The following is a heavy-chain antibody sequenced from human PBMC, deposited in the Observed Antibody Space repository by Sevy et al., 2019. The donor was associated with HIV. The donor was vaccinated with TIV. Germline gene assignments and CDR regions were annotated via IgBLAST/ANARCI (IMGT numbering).Heavy chain of an antibody. Sequence: ASVKVSCKASGGTFSSYAISWVRQAPGQGLEWMGGIIPIFGTANYAQKFQGRVTITADESTSTAYIELSSLRSEDTAVYYCAPSTARYYDYVWGSYRHDYYYYGMDVWGQGTTVTVSS. D-gene: IGHD3-16*02. J-gene: IGHJ6*02. CDR2: IIPIFGTA. CDR3: APSTARYYDYVWGSYRHDYYYYGMDV. V-gene: IGHV1-69*13. CDR1: GGTFSSYA.